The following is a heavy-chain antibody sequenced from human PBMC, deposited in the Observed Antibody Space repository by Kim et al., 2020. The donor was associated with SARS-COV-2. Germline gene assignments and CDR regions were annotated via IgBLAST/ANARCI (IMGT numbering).Heavy chain of an antibody. J-gene: IGHJ5*02. CDR2: IGTAGDT. V-gene: IGHV3-13*04. CDR3: ARGPGHIAAAGTWFDP. Sequence: GGSLRLSCAASGFTFSSYDMHWVRQATGKGLEWVSAIGTAGDTYYPGSVKGRFTISRENAKNSLYLQMNSLRAGDTAVYYCARGPGHIAAAGTWFDPWGQGTLVTVSS. D-gene: IGHD6-13*01. CDR1: GFTFSSYD.